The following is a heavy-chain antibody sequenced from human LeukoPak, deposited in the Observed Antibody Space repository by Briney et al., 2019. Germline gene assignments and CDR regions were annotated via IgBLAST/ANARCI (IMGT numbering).Heavy chain of an antibody. D-gene: IGHD4-23*01. Sequence: GSLRLSCAASGFTFSGSAMHWVRQASGKGLEWIGEINHSGSTNYNPSLKSRVTISVDTSKNQFSLKLSSVTAADTAVYYCARERQRWSYRFFDYWGQGTLVTVSS. J-gene: IGHJ4*02. V-gene: IGHV4-34*01. CDR1: GFTFSGSA. CDR2: INHSGST. CDR3: ARERQRWSYRFFDY.